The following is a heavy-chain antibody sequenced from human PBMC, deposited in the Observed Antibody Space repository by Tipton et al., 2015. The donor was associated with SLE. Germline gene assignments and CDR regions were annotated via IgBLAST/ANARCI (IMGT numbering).Heavy chain of an antibody. CDR2: ISYDGSNK. Sequence: RSLRLSCAASGFTFSSYAMHWVRQAPGKGLEWVAVISYDGSNKYYADSVKGRFTISRDNSKNTLYLQMNGLRAEDTAVYYCAKDTLDILTGYPGAFDIWGQGTMVTVSS. CDR3: AKDTLDILTGYPGAFDI. V-gene: IGHV3-30*04. J-gene: IGHJ3*02. D-gene: IGHD3-9*01. CDR1: GFTFSSYA.